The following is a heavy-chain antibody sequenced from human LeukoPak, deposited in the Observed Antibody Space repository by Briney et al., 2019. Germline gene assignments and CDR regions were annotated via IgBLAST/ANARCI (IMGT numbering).Heavy chain of an antibody. V-gene: IGHV1-69*05. Sequence: SVKVSCKASGGTFSSYAISWVRQAPGQGLEWMGGIIPIFGTANYAQKFQGRVTITRDTSASTAYMELSSLRSEDTAVYYCARDRVGYNYYYGMDVWGQGTTVTVSS. CDR3: ARDRVGYNYYYGMDV. CDR1: GGTFSSYA. J-gene: IGHJ6*02. D-gene: IGHD2-15*01. CDR2: IIPIFGTA.